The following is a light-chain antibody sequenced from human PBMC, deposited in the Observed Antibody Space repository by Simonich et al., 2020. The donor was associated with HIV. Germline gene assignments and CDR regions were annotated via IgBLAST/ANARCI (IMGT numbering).Light chain of an antibody. CDR3: QQYYSTPPT. J-gene: IGKJ1*01. Sequence: DIVMTQSPDSLAVSLGERATINCKSSRTILYSPNNKNYLAWYQQKPGQPPKLLIYWASTRESGVPDRFSASGSGTDFTLTISSPQAEDVAVYYCQQYYSTPPTFGQGTKVNIK. CDR2: WAS. V-gene: IGKV4-1*01. CDR1: RTILYSPNNKNY.